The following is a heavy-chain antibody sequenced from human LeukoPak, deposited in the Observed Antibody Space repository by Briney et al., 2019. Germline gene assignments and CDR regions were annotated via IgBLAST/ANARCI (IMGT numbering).Heavy chain of an antibody. CDR1: GFTFSNYG. J-gene: IGHJ4*02. Sequence: GGSLRLSCAASGFTFSNYGMHWVRQVPGKGLEWVALISYDGSNKYYADSVKGRFTISRDNSKNTLYLQMISLRAEDTAVYYCANYGSVSYFAYWGQGTLVTVSS. V-gene: IGHV3-30*18. D-gene: IGHD3-10*01. CDR3: ANYGSVSYFAY. CDR2: ISYDGSNK.